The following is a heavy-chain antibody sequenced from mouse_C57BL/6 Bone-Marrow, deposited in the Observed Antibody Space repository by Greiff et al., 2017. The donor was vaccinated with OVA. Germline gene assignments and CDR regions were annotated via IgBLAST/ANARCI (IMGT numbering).Heavy chain of an antibody. CDR2: ISDGGSYT. D-gene: IGHD2-2*01. CDR1: GFTFSSYA. Sequence: EVQGVESGGGLVKPGGSLKLSCAASGFTFSSYAMSWVRQTPEKRLEWVATISDGGSYTYYPDNVKGRFTISRDNAKNNLYLQMSHLKSEDTAMDYCARSLWLLGFDYWGQGTTLTVSS. V-gene: IGHV5-4*01. CDR3: ARSLWLLGFDY. J-gene: IGHJ2*01.